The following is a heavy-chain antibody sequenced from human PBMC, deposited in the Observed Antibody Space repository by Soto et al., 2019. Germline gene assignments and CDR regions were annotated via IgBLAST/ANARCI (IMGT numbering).Heavy chain of an antibody. CDR3: GRNTVG. CDR1: GFTFSSYS. CDR2: ISRDRSYT. J-gene: IGHJ4*02. D-gene: IGHD5-12*01. Sequence: TGGSLRLSCAASGFTFSSYSLNWVRQAPGKGLEWVATISRDRSYTYYVDSVKGRFTISKDIAKSSLFLQLDSLTAQDTAMYYCGRNTVGWGQGTQVTVSS. V-gene: IGHV3-21*01.